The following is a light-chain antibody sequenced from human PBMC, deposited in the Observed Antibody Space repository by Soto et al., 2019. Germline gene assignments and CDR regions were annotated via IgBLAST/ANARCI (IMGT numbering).Light chain of an antibody. CDR3: QQFTSWT. CDR2: AS. Sequence: DIQLTQSPSSLSASVGDTITITCRATRAINNFLAWYQERPGKAPKLLIYASTLHSGVPPRFRGSGTGTDFTLTISGLQPEDFGTYYCQQFTSWTFGPGTLVDVK. V-gene: IGKV1-9*01. CDR1: RAINNF. J-gene: IGKJ1*01.